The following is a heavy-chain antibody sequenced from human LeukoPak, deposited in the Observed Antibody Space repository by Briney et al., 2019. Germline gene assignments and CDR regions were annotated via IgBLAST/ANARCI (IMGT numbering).Heavy chain of an antibody. J-gene: IGHJ6*02. CDR3: AKDTVGPDSSGVDGMDV. CDR1: GFTFSSYG. V-gene: IGHV3-30*18. D-gene: IGHD3-22*01. Sequence: QSGGSLRLSCAASGFTFSSYGMHWVRQAPGKGLEWVAAISYDGSNKYYADSVKGRFTISRDNSKNTLYLQMNSLRAEDTAVYYCAKDTVGPDSSGVDGMDVWGQGTTVTVSS. CDR2: ISYDGSNK.